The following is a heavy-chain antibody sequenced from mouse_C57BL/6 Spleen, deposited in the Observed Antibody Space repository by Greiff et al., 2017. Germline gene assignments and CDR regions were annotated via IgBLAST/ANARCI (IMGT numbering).Heavy chain of an antibody. D-gene: IGHD1-1*01. CDR3: ARYYYGSRYWYFDV. V-gene: IGHV1-80*01. J-gene: IGHJ1*03. CDR1: GYAFSSYW. CDR2: IYPGDGDT. Sequence: QVQLQQSGAELVKPGASVKISCKASGYAFSSYWMNWVKQRPGKGLEWIGQIYPGDGDTNYNGKFKGKATLTADKSSSTDYMQLSSLTSEDSAVYYCARYYYGSRYWYFDVWGTGTTVTVSS.